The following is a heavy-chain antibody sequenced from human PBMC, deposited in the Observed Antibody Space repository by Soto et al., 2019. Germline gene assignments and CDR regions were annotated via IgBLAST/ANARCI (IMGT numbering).Heavy chain of an antibody. CDR2: IIPYYNTL. Sequence: QAQVVQSGAEVRKPGSSVKLSCKASEGTFNSYAIAWVRQAPGQGLEWMGGIIPYYNTLNYAQKFQDRVTITADDSTNTVYMELRSLRSDDTAVDFCASGASRWYPSVFDYWAQGTQVTVSS. V-gene: IGHV1-69*01. CDR1: EGTFNSYA. J-gene: IGHJ4*02. CDR3: ASGASRWYPSVFDY. D-gene: IGHD6-13*01.